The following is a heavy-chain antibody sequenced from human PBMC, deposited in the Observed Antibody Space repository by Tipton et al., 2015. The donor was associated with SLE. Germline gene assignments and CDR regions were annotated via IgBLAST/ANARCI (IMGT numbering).Heavy chain of an antibody. Sequence: TLSLTCTVSGGSISRGGYYWTWIRQLPGKGLEWIGYIYYSGNTYYNPSLGSRLTISVDTSKDQFSLRLTSVTAADTAVYYCARATDWNLSPDVWGKGTTVTVSS. D-gene: IGHD1-7*01. CDR1: GGSISRGGYY. CDR2: IYYSGNT. CDR3: ARATDWNLSPDV. J-gene: IGHJ6*04. V-gene: IGHV4-31*03.